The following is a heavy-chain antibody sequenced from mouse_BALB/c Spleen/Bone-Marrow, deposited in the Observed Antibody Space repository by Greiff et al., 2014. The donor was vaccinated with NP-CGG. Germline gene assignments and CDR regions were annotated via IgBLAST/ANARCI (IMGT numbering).Heavy chain of an antibody. Sequence: EVHLVESGGGLVQPGGSRKLSCAASDFTFSNFGIHWVRQAPEKGLEWVAYISGVSSTIYYADTVKGRFTISRDNPKNTLFLQMTSLRSEDTAMYYCARSTWSYYNGMDYWGQGTSVTVSS. D-gene: IGHD1-1*01. V-gene: IGHV5-17*02. CDR2: ISGVSSTI. CDR1: DFTFSNFG. CDR3: ARSTWSYYNGMDY. J-gene: IGHJ4*01.